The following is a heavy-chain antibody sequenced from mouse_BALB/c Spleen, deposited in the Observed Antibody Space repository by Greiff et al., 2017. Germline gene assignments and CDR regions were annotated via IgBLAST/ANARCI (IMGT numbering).Heavy chain of an antibody. CDR3: ARRGGEAYAMDY. CDR1: GFTFSSFG. Sequence: EVKVVESGGGLVQPGGSRKLSCAASGFTFSSFGMHWVRQAPEKGLEWVAYISSGSSTIYYADTVKGRFTISRDNPKNTLFLQMTSLRSEDTAMYYCARRGGEAYAMDYWGQGTSVTVSS. CDR2: ISSGSSTI. V-gene: IGHV5-17*02. J-gene: IGHJ4*01.